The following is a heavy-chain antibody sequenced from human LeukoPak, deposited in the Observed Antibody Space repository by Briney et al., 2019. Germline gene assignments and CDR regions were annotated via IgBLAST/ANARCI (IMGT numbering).Heavy chain of an antibody. J-gene: IGHJ4*02. CDR1: GFSFGSFW. CDR3: VRDVGYFHFVS. D-gene: IGHD1-1*01. CDR2: INEDGSQI. Sequence: PGGSLRLSCAASGFSFGSFWMIWIGQAPGKGLVWVGYINEDGSQINYIDSVTGRFTISRDNTQDSLYLERNSLRAEYTAVYFCVRDVGYFHFVSWGQGILVPVSS. V-gene: IGHV3-7*01.